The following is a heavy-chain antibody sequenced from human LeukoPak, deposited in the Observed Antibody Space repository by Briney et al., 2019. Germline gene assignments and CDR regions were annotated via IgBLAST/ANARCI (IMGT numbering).Heavy chain of an antibody. D-gene: IGHD1-26*01. V-gene: IGHV1-18*01. Sequence: ASVKVSCKASGYTFTSYGISWVRQAPGQGLEWMGWISAYNGNTNYAQKLQGRVTMTTDTSTSTAYMELRSLRSDDTAVYYCARYSGSYYSDYYYMDVWGKGTTVTVSS. CDR2: ISAYNGNT. J-gene: IGHJ6*03. CDR3: ARYSGSYYSDYYYMDV. CDR1: GYTFTSYG.